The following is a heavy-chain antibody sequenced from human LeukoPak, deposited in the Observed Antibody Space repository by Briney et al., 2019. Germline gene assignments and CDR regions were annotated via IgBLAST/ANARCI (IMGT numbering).Heavy chain of an antibody. CDR1: GFTFISYA. Sequence: PGGSLRLSCAASGFTFISYAMSWVRQAPGKGLEWVSAISGSGGSTSYADSVKGRLTISTATSKSTMYLRMNRLRTEDPAVYDCAKDNPLELAILNWFDPWGQGTLVSVSS. D-gene: IGHD2-8*02. CDR3: AKDNPLELAILNWFDP. J-gene: IGHJ5*02. CDR2: ISGSGGST. V-gene: IGHV3-23*01.